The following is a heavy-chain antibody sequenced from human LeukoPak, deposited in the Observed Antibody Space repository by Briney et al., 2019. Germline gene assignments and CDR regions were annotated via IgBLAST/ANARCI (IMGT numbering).Heavy chain of an antibody. J-gene: IGHJ4*02. CDR1: GFTFSTYA. CDR3: AKDLDT. CDR2: LSSSGRST. V-gene: IGHV3-23*01. Sequence: PGESLRLSCAASGFTFSTYAMSWVRQASGKGLEWVSTLSSSGRSTYYADSVRGRFTISRDNSRNTLYWQMNSLRAEDTAVYYCAKDLDTGGQGTLITVSS.